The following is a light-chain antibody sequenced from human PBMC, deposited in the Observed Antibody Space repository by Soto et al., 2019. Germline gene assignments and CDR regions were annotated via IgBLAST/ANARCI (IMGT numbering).Light chain of an antibody. CDR2: AAS. J-gene: IGKJ3*01. CDR1: RDIHTW. Sequence: DLQMTQSPSFVSASVGDRVTITCRASRDIHTWLAWFQQKPGKAPKLLIYAASSLQSGVPSRFSGSGSGTDFTLTISSLQPEDFATYYCQQANSFPFAFGPGTKVDIK. V-gene: IGKV1-12*01. CDR3: QQANSFPFA.